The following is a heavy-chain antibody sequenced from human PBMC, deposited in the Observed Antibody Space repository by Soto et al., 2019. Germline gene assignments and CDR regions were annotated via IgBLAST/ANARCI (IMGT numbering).Heavy chain of an antibody. J-gene: IGHJ6*02. CDR3: ARHVPAAGYYCGMDV. CDR2: IIPIFGTA. CDR1: GGTFSSYA. V-gene: IGHV1-69*12. D-gene: IGHD2-2*01. Sequence: QVQLVQSGAEVKKPGSSVKVSCKASGGTFSSYAISWVRQAPGQGLEWMGGIIPIFGTANYAQKFQGRVTITADESXXTAYRELSSLRSEDTAVYYCARHVPAAGYYCGMDVWGQGTTVTVSS.